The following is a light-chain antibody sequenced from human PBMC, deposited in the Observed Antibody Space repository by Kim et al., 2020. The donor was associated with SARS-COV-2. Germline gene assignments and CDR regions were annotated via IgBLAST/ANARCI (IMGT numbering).Light chain of an antibody. J-gene: IGKJ3*01. Sequence: DIQMTQSPSSLSASVGDRVTITCRTTQSISSHLNWYQQKPGRAPKLLISAASTLQGGVPSRFSGSGSETDFTLTISSLQPVDFATYFCQQSYITPFTFCPGTKVDIK. CDR1: QSISSH. V-gene: IGKV1-39*01. CDR3: QQSYITPFT. CDR2: AAS.